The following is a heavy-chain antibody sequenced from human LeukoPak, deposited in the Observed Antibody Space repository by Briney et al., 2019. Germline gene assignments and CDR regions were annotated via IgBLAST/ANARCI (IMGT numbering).Heavy chain of an antibody. CDR2: ISYDGSNK. J-gene: IGHJ6*02. V-gene: IGHV3-30*18. CDR1: GFTFSSYG. D-gene: IGHD6-13*01. Sequence: GGSLRLSCAASGFTFSSYGMHWVRQAPGKGLEWVAVISYDGSNKYYADSVKGRFTISRDNSKNTLYLQMNSLRAEDTAVYYCVKDLSSWFGSYYYYGMDVWGQGTTVTVSS. CDR3: VKDLSSWFGSYYYYGMDV.